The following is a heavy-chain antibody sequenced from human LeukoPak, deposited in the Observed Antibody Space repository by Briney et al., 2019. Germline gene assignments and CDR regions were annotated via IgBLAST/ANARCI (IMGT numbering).Heavy chain of an antibody. V-gene: IGHV1-46*01. D-gene: IGHD4-17*01. CDR2: IHPGDGKT. CDR3: ASGDHGDYEAFDI. J-gene: IGHJ3*02. Sequence: ASVKVSRKASGYMFTTYYMQWVRQAPGQGLEWMGVIHPGDGKTNYAQEFQARVTITRDTFTRTVNMELSSLSSEDTAVYYCASGDHGDYEAFDIWGQGTMVTVSS. CDR1: GYMFTTYY.